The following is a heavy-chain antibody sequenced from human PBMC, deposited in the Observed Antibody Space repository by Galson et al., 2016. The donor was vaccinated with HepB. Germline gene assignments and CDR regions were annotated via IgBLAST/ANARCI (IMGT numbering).Heavy chain of an antibody. CDR3: ARDTGCNDQFDY. J-gene: IGHJ4*02. Sequence: SLRLSCAASGFPFSSYAAHGVRQAPGKGLEWVAVTSFDGSNKYYTDSVKGRFTVSRDNSRNTLFLQMSSLRAEDTAVYHCARDTGCNDQFDYWGQGTLVTVSS. CDR1: GFPFSSYA. V-gene: IGHV3-30*04. D-gene: IGHD1-1*01. CDR2: TSFDGSNK.